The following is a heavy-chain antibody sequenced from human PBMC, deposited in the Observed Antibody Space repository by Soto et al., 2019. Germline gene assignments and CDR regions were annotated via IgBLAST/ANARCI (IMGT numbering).Heavy chain of an antibody. CDR2: ISFDGGKR. CDR3: AKARDHYASGSPGWLDS. CDR1: GFTFSSYG. D-gene: IGHD3-10*01. Sequence: QVQLVEFGGAVVQPGGSLRLSCEASGFTFSSYGMNWVRQAQGKGLEGGALISFDGGKRFYAASVRGRLTISRDNSKNMVHLQMNSLRREDTALYYCAKARDHYASGSPGWLDSWGQGTLVTVSS. J-gene: IGHJ5*01. V-gene: IGHV3-30*18.